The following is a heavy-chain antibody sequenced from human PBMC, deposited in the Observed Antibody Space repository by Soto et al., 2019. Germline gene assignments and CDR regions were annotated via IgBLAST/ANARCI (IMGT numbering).Heavy chain of an antibody. Sequence: SETLSLTCCVSGDSVTNGFYWAWIRQAPGKGLEWIGSVYPSGNTYYNPSLKSRVAISVDTPKNQFSLTLNSVTAADTALYYCAGYTARPNSFDPWGQGTLETVSS. CDR3: AGYTARPNSFDP. D-gene: IGHD2-2*02. J-gene: IGHJ5*02. CDR1: GDSVTNGFY. V-gene: IGHV4-38-2*01. CDR2: VYPSGNT.